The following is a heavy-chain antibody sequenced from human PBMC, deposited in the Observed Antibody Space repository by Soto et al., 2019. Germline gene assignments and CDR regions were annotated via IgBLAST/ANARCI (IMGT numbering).Heavy chain of an antibody. CDR2: ISYDGSNK. Sequence: GGSLRLSCAASGFTFSSYGMHWVRQAPGKGLEWVAVISYDGSNKYYADSVKGRFTISRDNSKNTLYLQMNSLRAEDTAVYYCAKDFNDSGKYYYYGMDVWGQGTTVTVSS. V-gene: IGHV3-30*18. CDR1: GFTFSSYG. D-gene: IGHD3-22*01. J-gene: IGHJ6*02. CDR3: AKDFNDSGKYYYYGMDV.